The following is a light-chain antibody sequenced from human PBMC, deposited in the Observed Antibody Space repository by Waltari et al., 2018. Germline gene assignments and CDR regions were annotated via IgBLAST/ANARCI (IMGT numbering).Light chain of an antibody. Sequence: IHLTQSPSSLSASLGSRVTLTCRASQAISRSVAWFQQKPGKVPQLLIFEASDLEEGVPSRFSGSGGGTRFTLTISSLQPEDFATYYCQHFYSYPSGFGQGTRLEIK. J-gene: IGKJ5*01. CDR1: QAISRS. CDR3: QHFYSYPSG. CDR2: EAS. V-gene: IGKV1-13*02.